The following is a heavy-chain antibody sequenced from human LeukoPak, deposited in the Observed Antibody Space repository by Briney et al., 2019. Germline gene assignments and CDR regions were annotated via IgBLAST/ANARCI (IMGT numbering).Heavy chain of an antibody. D-gene: IGHD1-7*01. J-gene: IGHJ4*02. CDR3: ARGLPRRRWNYGGSYFDY. CDR2: INNSGST. V-gene: IGHV4-34*01. Sequence: KPSETLSLTCAVYGGSFSGYYWSGIRQPPGKGRECSGEINNSGSTNYNPSLKPRVTISVDTSQNQFSLKLSSVTAADTAVYYCARGLPRRRWNYGGSYFDYWGQGTLVTVSS. CDR1: GGSFSGYY.